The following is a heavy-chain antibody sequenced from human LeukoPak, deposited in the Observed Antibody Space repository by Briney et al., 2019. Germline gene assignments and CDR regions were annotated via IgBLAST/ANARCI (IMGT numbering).Heavy chain of an antibody. CDR3: ARPQTSTWFDFDC. D-gene: IGHD6-13*01. J-gene: IGHJ4*02. CDR1: GDSVFSNSAA. V-gene: IGHV6-1*01. Sequence: SQTLSLTCVISGDSVFSNSAAWNWIRQSPSRGLEWLGRTYYRSKWYHDYAVSVKSRITISPDTSKNQFSLQLNSVTPEDSAVYYCARPQTSTWFDFDCWGQGILVTVSS. CDR2: TYYRSKWYH.